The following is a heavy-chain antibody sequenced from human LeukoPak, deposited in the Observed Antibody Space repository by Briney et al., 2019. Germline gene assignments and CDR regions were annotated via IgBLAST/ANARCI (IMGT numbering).Heavy chain of an antibody. Sequence: ASVKVSCKASGGTFSSYTISWLRQAPGQGLELMGRIIPILGIANYAQKFQGRVTITADKSTSTAYMELSSLRSEDTAVYYCASAMTTVVTHYYYYVDLWAKGTTVTVSS. D-gene: IGHD4-23*01. CDR1: GGTFSSYT. V-gene: IGHV1-69*02. J-gene: IGHJ6*03. CDR2: IIPILGIA. CDR3: ASAMTTVVTHYYYYVDL.